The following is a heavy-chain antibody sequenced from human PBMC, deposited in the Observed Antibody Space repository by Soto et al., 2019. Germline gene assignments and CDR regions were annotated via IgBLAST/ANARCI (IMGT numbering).Heavy chain of an antibody. V-gene: IGHV3-23*01. Sequence: GGSLRLSCAASGFTFSSYAMSWVRQAPGKGLEWVSAISGSGGSTYYADSVKGRFTISRDNSKNTLYLQMNSLRAEDTAVYYCASRLWFGELVAFDYWGQGTLVTVSS. CDR1: GFTFSSYA. J-gene: IGHJ4*02. CDR2: ISGSGGST. D-gene: IGHD3-10*01. CDR3: ASRLWFGELVAFDY.